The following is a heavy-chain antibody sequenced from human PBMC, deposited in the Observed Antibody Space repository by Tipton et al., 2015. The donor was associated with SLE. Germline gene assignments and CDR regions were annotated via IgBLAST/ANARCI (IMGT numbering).Heavy chain of an antibody. J-gene: IGHJ4*02. CDR3: ARDYRGYYFDY. Sequence: SLRLSYAASGFTVSSNYMSWVRQAPGKGLEWVSVIYSGGSTYYADSVKGRFTISRDNSKNTLYLQMNSLRAEDTAVYYCARDYRGYYFDYWGQGTLVTVSS. V-gene: IGHV3-66*01. D-gene: IGHD1-26*01. CDR1: GFTVSSNY. CDR2: IYSGGST.